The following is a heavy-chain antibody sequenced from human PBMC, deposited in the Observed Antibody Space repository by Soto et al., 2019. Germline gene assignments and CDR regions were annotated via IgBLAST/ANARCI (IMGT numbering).Heavy chain of an antibody. CDR3: AKATTTVTYYYYYGMDV. V-gene: IGHV3-23*01. CDR2: ISGSGGST. D-gene: IGHD4-17*01. Sequence: GVSLRLSCAASGFTFSSYAMSWVRQAPGKGLEWVSAISGSGGSTYYADSVKGRFTISRDNSKNTLYLQMNSLRAEDTAVYYCAKATTTVTYYYYYGMDVWGQGTTVTVSS. J-gene: IGHJ6*02. CDR1: GFTFSSYA.